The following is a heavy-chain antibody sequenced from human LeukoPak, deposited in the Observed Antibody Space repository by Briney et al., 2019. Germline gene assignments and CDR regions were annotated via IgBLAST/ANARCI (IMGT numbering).Heavy chain of an antibody. CDR1: GFTISSYA. V-gene: IGHV3-30-3*01. CDR3: AHIVGATYVFSGYFDY. D-gene: IGHD1-26*01. Sequence: GGSLRLSCAASGFTISSYAMHWVRQAPGKGLEWVAVISYDGSNKYYADSVKGRFTISRDNSKNTLYLQMNSLRAEDTAVYYCAHIVGATYVFSGYFDYWGQGTLVTVSS. CDR2: ISYDGSNK. J-gene: IGHJ4*02.